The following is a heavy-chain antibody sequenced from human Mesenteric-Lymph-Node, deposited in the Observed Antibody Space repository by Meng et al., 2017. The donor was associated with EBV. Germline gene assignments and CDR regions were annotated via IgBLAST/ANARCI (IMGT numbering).Heavy chain of an antibody. CDR2: ISAYNGNT. Sequence: QVQLVQSGAEVKKPGASVRVSCKASGYTYTSYGIIWVRQAPGQGLEWVGWISAYNGNTNYAQKVQGRVTMTTDTSTTTAYMELRRPRSDDTAVYYCAREGDWTTFDYWGQGTLVTVSS. CDR3: AREGDWTTFDY. J-gene: IGHJ4*02. D-gene: IGHD3/OR15-3a*01. CDR1: GYTYTSYG. V-gene: IGHV1-18*01.